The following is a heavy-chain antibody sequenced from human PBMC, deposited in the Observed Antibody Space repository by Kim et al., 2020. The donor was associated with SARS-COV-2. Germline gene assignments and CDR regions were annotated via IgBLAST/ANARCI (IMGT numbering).Heavy chain of an antibody. J-gene: IGHJ6*02. CDR1: GGSISSYY. CDR3: ARDLLDV. CDR2: IYYNGST. V-gene: IGHV4-59*13. Sequence: SETLSLTCTVSGGSISSYYWSWIRQPPGKGLEWIGYIYYNGSTNYNPSLKSRVTISVDTSKNQFSLKLSSVTAADTAVYYCARDLLDVWGQGTTVTVSS.